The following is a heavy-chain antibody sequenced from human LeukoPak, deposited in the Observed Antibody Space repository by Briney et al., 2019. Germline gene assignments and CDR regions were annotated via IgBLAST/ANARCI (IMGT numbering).Heavy chain of an antibody. J-gene: IGHJ4*02. D-gene: IGHD2-2*01. CDR1: GFTFSSYD. CDR2: IIDSGGST. Sequence: GGSLTLSCAASGFTFSSYDMSWVRQAPGKGLEWVSGIIDSGGSTYYADSVKGRFTISRDNSKNTLYLQMNSLRAEDTAIYYCARACGSTSCYVAVYWGRGTLVTVSS. CDR3: ARACGSTSCYVAVY. V-gene: IGHV3-23*01.